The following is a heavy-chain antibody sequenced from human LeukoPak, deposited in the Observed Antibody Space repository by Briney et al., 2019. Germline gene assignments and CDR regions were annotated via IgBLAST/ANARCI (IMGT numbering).Heavy chain of an antibody. Sequence: ASVKVSCTASGGTFSSYAISWVRQAPGQGLEWMGGITPIFGTAKYAQKFQGRVTITAVESMSTAYMELSSLRSEDTAVYYCARGWLAETTVVTPYNYWGQGTLVTVSS. J-gene: IGHJ4*02. D-gene: IGHD4-23*01. CDR3: ARGWLAETTVVTPYNY. V-gene: IGHV1-69*13. CDR1: GGTFSSYA. CDR2: ITPIFGTA.